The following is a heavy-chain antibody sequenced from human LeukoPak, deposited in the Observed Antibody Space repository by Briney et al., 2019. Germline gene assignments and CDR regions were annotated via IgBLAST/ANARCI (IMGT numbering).Heavy chain of an antibody. D-gene: IGHD6-13*01. CDR3: ARGQQQLVDWFDP. V-gene: IGHV1-2*02. CDR2: INPNSGGT. J-gene: IGHJ5*02. CDR1: GYTFTDYY. Sequence: GASVKVSCKASGYTFTDYYMHWVRQAPGQGLEWMGWINPNSGGTNYAQKFQGRVTMTRDTSISTAYMELSRLRSDDTAVYYRARGQQQLVDWFDPWGQGTLVTVSS.